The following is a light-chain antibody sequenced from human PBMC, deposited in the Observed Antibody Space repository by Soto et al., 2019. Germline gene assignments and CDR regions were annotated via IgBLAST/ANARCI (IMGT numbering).Light chain of an antibody. CDR2: VGTGGIVG. V-gene: IGLV9-49*01. J-gene: IGLJ3*02. CDR3: GADHGSGSNFVV. CDR1: SGYSNYK. Sequence: QPVLTQPPSASASLGASVTLTCTLSSGYSNYKVDWYQQRPGKGPRFVMRVGTGGIVGSKGDGIPDRFSVLGSGLNRYLTINNIQEEDESDYHCGADHGSGSNFVVFGGGTTLTVL.